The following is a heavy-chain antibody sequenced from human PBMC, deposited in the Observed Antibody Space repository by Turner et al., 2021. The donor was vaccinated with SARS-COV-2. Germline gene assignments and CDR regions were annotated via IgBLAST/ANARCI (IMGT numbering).Heavy chain of an antibody. V-gene: IGHV1-24*01. CDR1: GYTLTELS. Sequence: QVQLVQSGAEVKKPGASVKVPCKVSGYTLTELSMHWVRQAPGKGLEWMGGFDPEDGETIYAQKFQGRVTMTEDTSTDTAYMELSSLRSEDTAVYYCATGVAVAGTPSDYYYYYGMDVWGQGTTVTVSS. CDR2: FDPEDGET. D-gene: IGHD6-19*01. CDR3: ATGVAVAGTPSDYYYYYGMDV. J-gene: IGHJ6*02.